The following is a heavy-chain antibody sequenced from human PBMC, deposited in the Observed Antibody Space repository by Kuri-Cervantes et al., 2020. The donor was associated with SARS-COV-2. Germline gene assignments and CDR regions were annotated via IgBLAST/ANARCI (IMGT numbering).Heavy chain of an antibody. CDR3: ASGPGILWFGDDY. Sequence: GESLKISCAASGFAFSNFTLNWVRQAPGKGLEWVSSIGSSRGSKYFADSVKGRFTISRDNAKNTLYLQMNSLRAEDTAVYYCASGPGILWFGDDYWGQGTLVTVSS. CDR2: IGSSRGSK. D-gene: IGHD3-10*01. V-gene: IGHV3-21*04. J-gene: IGHJ4*02. CDR1: GFAFSNFT.